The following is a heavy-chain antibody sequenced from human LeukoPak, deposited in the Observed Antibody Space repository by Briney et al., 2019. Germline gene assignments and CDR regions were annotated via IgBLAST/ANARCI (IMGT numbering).Heavy chain of an antibody. Sequence: PGGSLRLSCEASGFTFSSSNMNWVRQAPGKGLEWVSSISTSGTCISYADSVRGRFTISRDNAKNSLYLQMNSLRAEDTAMYYCARVPYGDYGSWGQGTLVTVSS. D-gene: IGHD4-17*01. CDR3: ARVPYGDYGS. V-gene: IGHV3-21*01. J-gene: IGHJ4*02. CDR1: GFTFSSSN. CDR2: ISTSGTCI.